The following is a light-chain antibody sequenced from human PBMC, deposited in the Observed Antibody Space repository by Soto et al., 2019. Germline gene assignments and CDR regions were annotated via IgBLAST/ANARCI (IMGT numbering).Light chain of an antibody. CDR1: QSVSSSY. CDR2: GAS. J-gene: IGKJ5*01. CDR3: QQRSNWPIT. V-gene: IGKV3D-20*02. Sequence: EIVFTKYPGTLSMSPGERATLSCRASQSVSSSYLAWYQQKPGQAPRLLIYGASSRATGIPDRFSGSGSGRDFTLTISRLEPEDSTVYYCQQRSNWPITFGQGTRLEIK.